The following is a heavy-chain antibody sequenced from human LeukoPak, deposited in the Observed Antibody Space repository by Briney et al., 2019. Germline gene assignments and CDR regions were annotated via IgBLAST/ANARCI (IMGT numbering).Heavy chain of an antibody. D-gene: IGHD3-10*01. CDR3: TRDVGFYGSGSYYRD. CDR1: GFTFSNYW. J-gene: IGHJ4*02. CDR2: ISTDGNTT. V-gene: IGHV3-74*01. Sequence: GGSLRLSCAASGFTFSNYWMHWVRQGSGKGLLWVSRISTDGNTTNYADSVKGRFTISRDNAKNTQYLQMSSLTAEDTAVYYCTRDVGFYGSGSYYRDWGQGSLVTVSS.